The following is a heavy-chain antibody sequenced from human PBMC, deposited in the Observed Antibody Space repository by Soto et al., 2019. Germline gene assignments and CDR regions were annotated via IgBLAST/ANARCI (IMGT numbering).Heavy chain of an antibody. CDR3: ARWGIAAGDY. CDR2: IWYDGSNK. Sequence: QVQLVESGGGVVQPGRSLRLSCAASGSTFSSYGMHWVRQAPGKGLEWVAVIWYDGSNKYYADSVKGRFTISRDNSKNPLYLQMNSLRAEDTAVYYCARWGIAAGDYWGQGTLVTVSS. CDR1: GSTFSSYG. V-gene: IGHV3-33*01. J-gene: IGHJ4*02. D-gene: IGHD6-13*01.